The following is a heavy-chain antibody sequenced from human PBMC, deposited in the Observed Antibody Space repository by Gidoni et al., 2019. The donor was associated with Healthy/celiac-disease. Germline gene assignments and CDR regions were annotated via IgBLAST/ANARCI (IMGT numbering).Heavy chain of an antibody. CDR3: ARHFVSSDLWSGHKLAGLDY. CDR1: GGSIRSTSYY. CDR2: IYYSGST. J-gene: IGHJ4*02. Sequence: QLQLQESGPGLVKPSETLSLTCTVSGGSIRSTSYYWGWIRQPPGKGLEWIGSIYYSGSTYYNPSLKSRVTISVDTSKNQFSLKLSSVTAADTAVYYCARHFVSSDLWSGHKLAGLDYWGQGTLVTVSS. D-gene: IGHD3-3*01. V-gene: IGHV4-39*01.